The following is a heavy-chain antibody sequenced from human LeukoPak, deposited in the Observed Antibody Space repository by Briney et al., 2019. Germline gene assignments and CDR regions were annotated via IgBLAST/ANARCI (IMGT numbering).Heavy chain of an antibody. CDR3: ISGYTLDF. V-gene: IGHV3-53*01. CDR2: IYSGGST. J-gene: IGHJ4*02. Sequence: GGSLRLSCAASGFTVSSNYMNWVRQAPGKGLEWVSVIYSGGSTNYADSVKGRFTISRDNSKNTLYFQMNSLRVEDTAVYYCISGYTLDFWGQGTLVTVSS. CDR1: GFTVSSNY. D-gene: IGHD5-18*01.